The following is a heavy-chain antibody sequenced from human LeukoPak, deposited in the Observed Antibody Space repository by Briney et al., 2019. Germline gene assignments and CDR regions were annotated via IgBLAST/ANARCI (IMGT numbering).Heavy chain of an antibody. CDR3: ARDFRTDAKIAAAALDY. CDR2: ISYDGSNK. D-gene: IGHD6-13*01. Sequence: GGSLRLSCAASGFTFSSYAMHWVRQAPGKGLEWVAVISYDGSNKYYADSVKGRFTISRDNSKNTLNLQMNSLRAEDTAVYYCARDFRTDAKIAAAALDYWGQGTLVTVSS. CDR1: GFTFSSYA. V-gene: IGHV3-30-3*01. J-gene: IGHJ4*02.